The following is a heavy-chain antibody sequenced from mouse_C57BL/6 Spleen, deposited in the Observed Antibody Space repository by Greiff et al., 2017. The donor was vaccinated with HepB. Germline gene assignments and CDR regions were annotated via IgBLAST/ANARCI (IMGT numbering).Heavy chain of an antibody. D-gene: IGHD2-3*01. V-gene: IGHV1-50*01. CDR1: GYTFTSYW. J-gene: IGHJ2*01. CDR3: ARRGWLPYYFDY. CDR2: IDPSDSYT. Sequence: VQLQQSGPELVKPGASVKLSCKASGYTFTSYWMQWVKQRPGQGLEWIGEIDPSDSYTNYNQKFKGKATLTVDTSSSTAYMQLSSLTSEDSAVYYCARRGWLPYYFDYWGQGTTLTVSS.